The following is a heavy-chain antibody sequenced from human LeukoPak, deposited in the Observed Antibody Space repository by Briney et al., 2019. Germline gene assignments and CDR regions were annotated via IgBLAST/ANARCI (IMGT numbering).Heavy chain of an antibody. Sequence: GGSLRLSCSASGXTFSSYVMHWVRQAPGKGLEYLSAISTTGGTTYYADSVKGRFTISRDNSKSTLYLHMNVLRAEDTAVYYCLKGWELRFDAFDIWGQGTMVTVSS. D-gene: IGHD1-26*01. CDR1: GXTFSSYV. J-gene: IGHJ3*02. CDR3: LKGWELRFDAFDI. CDR2: ISTTGGTT. V-gene: IGHV3-64D*08.